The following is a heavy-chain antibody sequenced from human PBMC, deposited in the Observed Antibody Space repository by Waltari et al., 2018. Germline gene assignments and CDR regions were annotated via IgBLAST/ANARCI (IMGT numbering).Heavy chain of an antibody. CDR2: IFSNDEK. J-gene: IGHJ3*02. CDR3: ARSYDVWSGYYLGAFDI. CDR1: GFSLSNARMG. Sequence: QVTLKESGPVLVKPTETLTLTCTVSGFSLSNARMGVSWVRQPPGKALEWLAHIFSNDEKSYSTSLKSRLTISKDTSKSQVVLTMTNMDPVDTATYYCARSYDVWSGYYLGAFDIWGQGTMVTVSS. V-gene: IGHV2-26*01. D-gene: IGHD3-3*01.